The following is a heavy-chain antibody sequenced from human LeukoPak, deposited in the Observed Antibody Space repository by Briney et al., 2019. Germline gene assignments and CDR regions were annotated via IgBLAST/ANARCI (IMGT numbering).Heavy chain of an antibody. CDR2: IYYSGST. CDR3: ARRSSGWYDY. D-gene: IGHD6-19*01. V-gene: IGHV4-59*08. CDR1: GGSISSYY. J-gene: IGHJ4*02. Sequence: ASETLSLTCTVSGGSISSYYWSWIRQPPGKGLEWIGYIYYSGSTNYNPSLKSRVTISVDTSKNQFSLKLSSVTAADTAVYYCARRSSGWYDYWGQGTLVTVSS.